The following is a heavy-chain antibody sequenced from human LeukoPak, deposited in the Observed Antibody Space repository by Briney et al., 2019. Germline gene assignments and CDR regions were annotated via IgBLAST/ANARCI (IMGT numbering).Heavy chain of an antibody. Sequence: GRSLRLSCAASGFTFSSYGMHWVRQAPGKGLEWVAVLSYDGSNKYYADSVKGRFTISRDNSKNTLYLQMNSLRAEDTAVYYCAKGLSSGYSSADYWGQGTLVTVSS. CDR1: GFTFSSYG. CDR2: LSYDGSNK. CDR3: AKGLSSGYSSADY. D-gene: IGHD3-22*01. J-gene: IGHJ4*02. V-gene: IGHV3-30*18.